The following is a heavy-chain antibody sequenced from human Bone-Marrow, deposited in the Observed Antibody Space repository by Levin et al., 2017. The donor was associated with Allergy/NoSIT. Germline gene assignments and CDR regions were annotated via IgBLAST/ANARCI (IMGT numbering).Heavy chain of an antibody. J-gene: IGHJ4*02. CDR3: ARGQTYQPY. V-gene: IGHV4-59*01. Sequence: GSLRLSCTVSNGSITPYYWSWIRQSPGKGLEWIGFIFYSGATNYNPSLRSRLTISVDSSKNQVSLRLTSLTAADTAVYYCARGQTYQPYWGQGTLVTVSS. D-gene: IGHD3-16*01. CDR1: NGSITPYY. CDR2: IFYSGAT.